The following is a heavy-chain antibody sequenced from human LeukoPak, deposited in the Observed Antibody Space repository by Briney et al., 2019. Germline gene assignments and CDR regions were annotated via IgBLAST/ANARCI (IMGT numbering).Heavy chain of an antibody. CDR3: ARSYYDFWSGYHGAFDI. CDR1: GYSFTSYW. Sequence: GESLKISCKGSGYSFTSYWIGWVRQMPGKGLEWMGIIYPGDSDTRYSPSFQGQVTISADKSISTAYLQWSSLKASDTAMYYCARSYYDFWSGYHGAFDIWGQGTMVTVSS. CDR2: IYPGDSDT. V-gene: IGHV5-51*01. D-gene: IGHD3-3*01. J-gene: IGHJ3*02.